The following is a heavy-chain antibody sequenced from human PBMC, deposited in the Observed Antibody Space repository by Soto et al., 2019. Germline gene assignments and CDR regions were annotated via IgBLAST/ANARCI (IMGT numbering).Heavy chain of an antibody. CDR3: ARDLPYHQKRVVITPLDAFDI. V-gene: IGHV4-59*12. J-gene: IGHJ3*02. CDR1: GGSISSYY. D-gene: IGHD3-22*01. CDR2: IYYSGST. Sequence: PSETLSLTCTVSGGSISSYYWSWIRQPPGKGLEWIGYIYYSGSTNYNPSLKSRVTISVDTSKNQFSLKLSSVTAADTAVYYCARDLPYHQKRVVITPLDAFDIWGQGTMVTVSS.